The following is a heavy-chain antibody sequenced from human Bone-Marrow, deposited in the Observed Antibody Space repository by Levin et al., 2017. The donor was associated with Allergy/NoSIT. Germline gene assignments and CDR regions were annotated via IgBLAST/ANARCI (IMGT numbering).Heavy chain of an antibody. V-gene: IGHV1-2*02. CDR1: GHTFTGHY. J-gene: IGHJ4*02. CDR3: VTERGGVDSQNSGPFDY. CDR2: INPKSGAT. Sequence: GESLKISCKASGHTFTGHYLHWVRQAPGQGLDWMGWINPKSGATKYAQRFQGRVTMTRDTSINTAYMDVYRLTSDDTAIYYCVTERGGVDSQNSGPFDYWGQGTLVIVSS. D-gene: IGHD5-12*01.